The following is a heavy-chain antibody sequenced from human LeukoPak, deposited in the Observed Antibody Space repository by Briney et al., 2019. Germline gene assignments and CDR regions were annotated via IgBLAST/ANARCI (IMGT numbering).Heavy chain of an antibody. V-gene: IGHV4-34*01. J-gene: IGHJ5*02. Sequence: SETLSLTCAVYGGSFSGYYWSWIRQPPGKGLEWIGEINHSGSTNYNPSLKSRVTISVDTSKNQFSLKLSSVTAADTAVYYCAEVGHSYGSENWFDPWGQGTLVTVSS. CDR3: AEVGHSYGSENWFDP. D-gene: IGHD5-18*01. CDR1: GGSFSGYY. CDR2: INHSGST.